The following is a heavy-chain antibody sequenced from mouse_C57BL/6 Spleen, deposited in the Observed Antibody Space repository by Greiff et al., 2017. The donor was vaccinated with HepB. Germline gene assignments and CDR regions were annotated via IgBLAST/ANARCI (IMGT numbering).Heavy chain of an antibody. CDR3: ARSPHYYGSSYGYFDV. D-gene: IGHD1-1*01. CDR2: IDPSDSYT. J-gene: IGHJ1*03. Sequence: QVQLQQPGAELVKPGASVKLSCKASGYTFTSYWMQWVKQRPGQGLEWIGEIDPSDSYTNYNQKFKGKATLTVDTSSSTAYMQLSSLTSEDSAVYYCARSPHYYGSSYGYFDVWGTGTTVTVSS. CDR1: GYTFTSYW. V-gene: IGHV1-50*01.